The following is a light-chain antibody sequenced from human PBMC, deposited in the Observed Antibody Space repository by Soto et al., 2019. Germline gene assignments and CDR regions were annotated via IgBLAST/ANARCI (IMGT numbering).Light chain of an antibody. CDR2: DAS. J-gene: IGKJ4*01. CDR3: QQRSNWRGA. Sequence: EIVLTQSPATLSFSPGERATLSCRASQSISKYLAWYQQKPGQAPRLLIYDASNRATGIPARFSGSGSGTDFTLTISSLEPEDFAVYYCQQRSNWRGAFGGGTKVEI. CDR1: QSISKY. V-gene: IGKV3-11*01.